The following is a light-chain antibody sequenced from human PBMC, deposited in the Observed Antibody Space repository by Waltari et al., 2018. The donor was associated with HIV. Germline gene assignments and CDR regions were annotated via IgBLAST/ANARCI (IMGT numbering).Light chain of an antibody. CDR1: QSVFYSSNNKNY. Sequence: DIVMTQSPDSLAVSLGERATINCKSSQSVFYSSNNKNYLAWYQQKPGQPPKLLIYRASTRESGVPDRVSGSGSGTDFTLTISSLQAEDVAVYYCQQYYSTPRYTFGQGTKLEIK. CDR2: RAS. CDR3: QQYYSTPRYT. V-gene: IGKV4-1*01. J-gene: IGKJ2*01.